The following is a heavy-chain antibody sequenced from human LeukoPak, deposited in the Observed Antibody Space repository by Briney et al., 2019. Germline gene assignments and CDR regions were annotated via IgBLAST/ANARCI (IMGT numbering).Heavy chain of an antibody. CDR3: AKYYYDGSGYYSCCNPFDY. Sequence: GGSLRLSCAAPGFTFSSYEMNWGRQAPGKGLERVSHISSSGSTIYSADSVRGRFTISRDNAKSSLYLHMISLRAEDTAVYYCAKYYYDGSGYYSCCNPFDYWGQGTLVTVSS. CDR1: GFTFSSYE. V-gene: IGHV3-48*03. J-gene: IGHJ4*02. CDR2: ISSSGSTI. D-gene: IGHD3-22*01.